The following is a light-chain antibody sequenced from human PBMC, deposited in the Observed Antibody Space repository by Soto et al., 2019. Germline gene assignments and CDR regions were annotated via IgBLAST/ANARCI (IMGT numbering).Light chain of an antibody. CDR1: QSVSSSY. CDR2: GAS. Sequence: EIVLTQSPGTLSLSPGERATLSFRASQSVSSSYLAWYQQKPGQAPRLLIYGASSRATGIPDRFSGSGSGTDFTLTISRLEPEDFAVYYCQHYGETFGQGTKVEIK. V-gene: IGKV3-20*01. J-gene: IGKJ1*01. CDR3: QHYGET.